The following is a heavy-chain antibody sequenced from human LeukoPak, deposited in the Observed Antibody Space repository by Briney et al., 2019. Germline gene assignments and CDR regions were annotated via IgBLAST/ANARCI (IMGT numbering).Heavy chain of an antibody. D-gene: IGHD3-3*02. CDR2: INTNTGNP. CDR3: ARGPFLEWLFI. Sequence: ASVKVSCKASGYTFTSYGISWVRQAPGQGLEWMGWINTNTGNPTYAQGFTGRFVFSLDTSVSTAYLQISSLKAEDTAVYYCARGPFLEWLFIWGQGTLVTVSS. CDR1: GYTFTSYG. J-gene: IGHJ4*02. V-gene: IGHV7-4-1*02.